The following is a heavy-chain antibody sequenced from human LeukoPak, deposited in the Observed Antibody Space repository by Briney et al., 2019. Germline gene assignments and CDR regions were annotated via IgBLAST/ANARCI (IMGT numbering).Heavy chain of an antibody. CDR3: AKSMPVVTLGRYFQH. J-gene: IGHJ1*01. V-gene: IGHV3-30*18. D-gene: IGHD2-21*02. CDR2: ISYGGSNK. CDR1: GFTFSSYG. Sequence: GGSLRLSCAASGFTFSSYGMHWVRQAPGKGLEWVAVISYGGSNKYYADSVKGRFTISRDNSKNTLYLQMNSLRAEDTAVYYCAKSMPVVTLGRYFQHWGQGTLVTVSS.